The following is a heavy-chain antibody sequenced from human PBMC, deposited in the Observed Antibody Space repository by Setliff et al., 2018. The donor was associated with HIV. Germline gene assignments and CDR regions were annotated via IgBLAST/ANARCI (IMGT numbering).Heavy chain of an antibody. Sequence: PSETLSLTCTVSGGSISSHYWSWIRQPAGKGLEWIGRIYTSGNTNYNPSLKSRVTMSVDTSKNQFSLKLSSVTAADTAVYYCARQSYYVTGSFYTDVFDLWGQGTVVTVSS. CDR2: IYTSGNT. CDR3: ARQSYYVTGSFYTDVFDL. V-gene: IGHV4-4*07. J-gene: IGHJ3*01. CDR1: GGSISSHY. D-gene: IGHD3-10*01.